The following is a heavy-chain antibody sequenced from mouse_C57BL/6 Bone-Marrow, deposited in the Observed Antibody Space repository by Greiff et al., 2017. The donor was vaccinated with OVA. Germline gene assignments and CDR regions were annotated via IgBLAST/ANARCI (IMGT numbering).Heavy chain of an antibody. CDR3: AVYYGSSSWFAY. D-gene: IGHD1-1*01. J-gene: IGHJ3*01. CDR1: GYTFTDYY. CDR2: IYPGSGNT. Sequence: VQLQQSGAELVRPGASVKLSCKASGYTFTDYYINWVKQRPGQGLEWIARIYPGSGNTYYNEKFKGKATLTAEKSSSTAYMQLSSLTSEDSAVYFCAVYYGSSSWFAYWGQGTLVTVSA. V-gene: IGHV1-76*01.